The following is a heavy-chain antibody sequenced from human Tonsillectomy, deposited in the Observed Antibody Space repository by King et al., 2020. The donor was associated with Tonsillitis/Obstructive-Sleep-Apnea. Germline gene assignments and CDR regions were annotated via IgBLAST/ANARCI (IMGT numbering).Heavy chain of an antibody. CDR3: VTPREMARTFDY. J-gene: IGHJ4*02. Sequence: QLVESGGGLVQPGGSLRLSCSASGFTFSDYAMHWVRQAPGKGLEYVSAISHNGGSTYYADSVKGRFTISRDNSKNTLYLQMTSLRLEDTAVYYCVTPREMARTFDYWGPGTLVTVSS. CDR2: ISHNGGST. V-gene: IGHV3-64D*06. D-gene: IGHD5-24*01. CDR1: GFTFSDYA.